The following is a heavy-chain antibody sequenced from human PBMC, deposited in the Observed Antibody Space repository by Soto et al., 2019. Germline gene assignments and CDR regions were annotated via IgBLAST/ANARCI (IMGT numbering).Heavy chain of an antibody. CDR2: IYYSGST. CDR1: GGSISSSSYY. J-gene: IGHJ2*01. Sequence: SETLSLTCTVSGGSISSSSYYWGWIRQPPGKGLEWIGSIYYSGSTNYNPSLKSRVTISVDTSKNQFSLKLSSVTAADTAVYYCARHDYGDYEELTWYFDLWGRGILVTVAS. CDR3: ARHDYGDYEELTWYFDL. V-gene: IGHV4-39*01. D-gene: IGHD4-17*01.